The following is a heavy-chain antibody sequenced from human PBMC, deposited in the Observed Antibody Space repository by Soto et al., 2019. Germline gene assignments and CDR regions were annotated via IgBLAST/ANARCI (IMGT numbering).Heavy chain of an antibody. CDR2: ISGSGGST. D-gene: IGHD3-22*01. CDR1: GFTFSSYA. Sequence: EVQLLESGGGLVQPGGSLRLSCAASGFTFSSYAMSWVRQAPGKGLEWVSAISGSGGSTYYADSVKGRFTISRDNSKNTLYLQMKSLRAEDTAVYYCATGSRITMIVVVTDAFDIWGQETMVTVSS. V-gene: IGHV3-23*01. CDR3: ATGSRITMIVVVTDAFDI. J-gene: IGHJ3*02.